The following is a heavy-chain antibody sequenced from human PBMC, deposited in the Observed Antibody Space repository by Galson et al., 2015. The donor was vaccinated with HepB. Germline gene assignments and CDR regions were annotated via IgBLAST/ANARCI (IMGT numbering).Heavy chain of an antibody. D-gene: IGHD3-3*01. CDR3: ARVEEVPPMDV. Sequence: SLRLSCAASGFTFSSYEMNWVRQAPGKGLEWVSFISSSGSTIYYADSVKGRFTISRDNAKNSLYLQMNSLRAEDTAVYYCARVEEVPPMDVWGQGTTVTVSS. CDR2: ISSSGSTI. J-gene: IGHJ6*02. CDR1: GFTFSSYE. V-gene: IGHV3-48*03.